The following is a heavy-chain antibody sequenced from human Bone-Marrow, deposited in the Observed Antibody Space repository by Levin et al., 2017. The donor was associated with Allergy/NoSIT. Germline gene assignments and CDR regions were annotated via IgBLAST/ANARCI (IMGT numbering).Heavy chain of an antibody. J-gene: IGHJ3*01. Sequence: QAGGSLRLSCAASGFTFSSYGMNWVRQAPGKGLEWVSYISSSTGTIYYADSVKGRFTISRDNAQKSLYLQMNSLRDEDTAVYHCARELIFTMIRRVDPDAFDFWGQGTMVTVSS. CDR1: GFTFSSYG. CDR2: ISSSTGTI. CDR3: ARELIFTMIRRVDPDAFDF. V-gene: IGHV3-48*02. D-gene: IGHD3-22*01.